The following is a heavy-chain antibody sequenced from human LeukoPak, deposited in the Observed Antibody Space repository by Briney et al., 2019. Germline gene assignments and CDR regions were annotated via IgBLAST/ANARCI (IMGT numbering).Heavy chain of an antibody. D-gene: IGHD3-22*01. CDR1: GGTFSSYT. V-gene: IGHV1-69*02. CDR3: ARARPFYYDSSGYYYDLGY. J-gene: IGHJ4*02. CDR2: IIPILAIA. Sequence: SVKVSCKASGGTFSSYTFTWVRQAPGQGLEWMGRIIPILAIADYAQKFQGRVTITADRSTSTVYMELSRLRTEDTAVYYCARARPFYYDSSGYYYDLGYWGQGTLVTVSS.